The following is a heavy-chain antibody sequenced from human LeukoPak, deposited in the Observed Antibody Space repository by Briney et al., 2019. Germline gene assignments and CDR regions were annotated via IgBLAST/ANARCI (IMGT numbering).Heavy chain of an antibody. J-gene: IGHJ4*02. D-gene: IGHD5/OR15-5a*01. Sequence: GSLRLSCAASGFTFSSYGMHWVRQAPGKGLERVAMIWYDGSNTYYADSVKGRFTISRDNSKNTLFLQMDSLRAEDTAVYYCARDRSTTHFDYWGQGTLVTVSS. V-gene: IGHV3-33*01. CDR2: IWYDGSNT. CDR3: ARDRSTTHFDY. CDR1: GFTFSSYG.